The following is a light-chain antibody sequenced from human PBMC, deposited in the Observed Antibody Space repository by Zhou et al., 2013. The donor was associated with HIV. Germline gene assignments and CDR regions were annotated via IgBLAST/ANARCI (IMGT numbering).Light chain of an antibody. J-gene: IGKJ4*01. CDR3: QQYNRWPPLT. V-gene: IGKV3-15*01. CDR2: DAS. CDR1: QSVGSSY. Sequence: IVLTQSPGTLSLSPGERATLSCRASQSVGSSYLAWYQQRPGQPPKLLIYDASTRATGVPVRFSGSGSGTEFTLSIANLQSEDVAVYYCQQYNRWPPLTFGGGTQVEIK.